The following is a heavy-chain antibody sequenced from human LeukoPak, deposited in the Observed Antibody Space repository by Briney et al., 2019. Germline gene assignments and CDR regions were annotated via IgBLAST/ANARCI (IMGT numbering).Heavy chain of an antibody. V-gene: IGHV3-7*01. CDR3: ARGGGCPYPYYGMDV. D-gene: IGHD6-19*01. CDR2: IKQDGSEK. CDR1: GFTFSSYW. J-gene: IGHJ6*02. Sequence: HPGGSLRLSCAASGFTFSSYWMSWVRQAPGKGLEWVANIKQDGSEKYYVDSVKGRFTISRDNAKNSLYLQMNSLRAEDTAVYYCARGGGCPYPYYGMDVWGQGTTVTVSS.